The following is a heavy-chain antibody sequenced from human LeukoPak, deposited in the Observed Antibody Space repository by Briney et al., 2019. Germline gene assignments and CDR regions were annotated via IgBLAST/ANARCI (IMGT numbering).Heavy chain of an antibody. CDR2: IYYSGST. CDR3: ARVQLYSSGWPNWFDP. CDR1: GGSISSGSYY. J-gene: IGHJ5*02. D-gene: IGHD6-19*01. V-gene: IGHV4-39*07. Sequence: PSETLSLTCTVSGGSISSGSYYWGWIRQPPGKGLEWIASIYYSGSTYYNPSLKSRVTISVDTSKNQFSLKLSSVTAADTAVYYCARVQLYSSGWPNWFDPWGQGTLVTVSS.